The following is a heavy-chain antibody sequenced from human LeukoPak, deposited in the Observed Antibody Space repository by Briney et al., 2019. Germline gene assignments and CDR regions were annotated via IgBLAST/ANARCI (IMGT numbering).Heavy chain of an antibody. CDR2: ISGNAGST. V-gene: IGHV3-23*01. CDR1: GFTLSSYA. J-gene: IGHJ4*02. Sequence: GGSLRLSCAASGFTLSSYAMSWVRQAPGKGLEWVSHISGNAGSTYYADSVKGRFTISRDNSKNTLYLQMNSLRAEDTAVYYCAKSLTIFGVVGYYFDYWGQGTLVTVSS. CDR3: AKSLTIFGVVGYYFDY. D-gene: IGHD3-3*01.